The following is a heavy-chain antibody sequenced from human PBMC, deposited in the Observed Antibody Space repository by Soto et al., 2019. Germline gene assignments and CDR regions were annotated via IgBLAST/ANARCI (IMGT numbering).Heavy chain of an antibody. CDR2: INQSVFT. Sequence: QVQLQQWGAGLLKPAENMSLTCDVYGGSCSGYYWTWIRQPPGKGLEWIGEINQSVFTNYNPSLESRVTRSLDTSKNQFSLRLSSVTAADTAVYYCARFPFDRSSWTNPRYFDYWGHVTLGTVAS. J-gene: IGHJ4*01. CDR3: ARFPFDRSSWTNPRYFDY. CDR1: GGSCSGYY. D-gene: IGHD6-13*01. V-gene: IGHV4-34*01.